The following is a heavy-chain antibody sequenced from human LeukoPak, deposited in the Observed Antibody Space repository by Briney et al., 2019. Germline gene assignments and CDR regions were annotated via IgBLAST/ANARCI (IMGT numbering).Heavy chain of an antibody. CDR3: ARGRPRGYYYYYMDV. Sequence: PSETLSLTCAVYGGSFSGYYWSWIRQPPGKGLEWIGEINHSGSTNYNPSLKSRVTISVDTSKNQFSLKLSSVTAADTAVYYCARGRPRGYYYYYMDVWGKGTTVTVSS. CDR2: INHSGST. V-gene: IGHV4-34*01. J-gene: IGHJ6*03. CDR1: GGSFSGYY. D-gene: IGHD3-16*01.